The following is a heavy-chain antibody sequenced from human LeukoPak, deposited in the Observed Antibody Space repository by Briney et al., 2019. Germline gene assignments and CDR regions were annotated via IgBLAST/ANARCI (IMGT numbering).Heavy chain of an antibody. V-gene: IGHV4-59*01. CDR2: IYYSWST. CDR1: GGSIRNYY. J-gene: IGHJ4*02. Sequence: SETLFLTCTVSGGSIRNYYWSWIRQPPGKGLEGIRYIYYSWSTDYNPSRKSRVTIAVDTYKSQFSLKLSSVTAADTAVYYCAREKTIAVPDCSDASCFRSYFDYWGQGTLVTVSS. CDR3: AREKTIAVPDCSDASCFRSYFDY. D-gene: IGHD2-15*01.